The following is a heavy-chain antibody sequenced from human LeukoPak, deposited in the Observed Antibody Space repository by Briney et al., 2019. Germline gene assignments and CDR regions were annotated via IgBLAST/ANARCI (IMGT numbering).Heavy chain of an antibody. V-gene: IGHV3-48*04. CDR3: ARGGTVGATTTPVDY. Sequence: GGALRHSCVASGFTFSRYSMNWVRPAPGRGGEWVSYISSSSSTIYYADSVKGRFTISRDNAKNSLYLQMNSLRAEDTAVYYCARGGTVGATTTPVDYWGQGTLVTVSS. D-gene: IGHD1-26*01. CDR2: ISSSSSTI. CDR1: GFTFSRYS. J-gene: IGHJ4*02.